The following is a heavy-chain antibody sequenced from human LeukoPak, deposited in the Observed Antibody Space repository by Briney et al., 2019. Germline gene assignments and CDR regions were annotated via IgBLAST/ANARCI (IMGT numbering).Heavy chain of an antibody. D-gene: IGHD3-10*01. CDR2: INPNSGGT. CDR3: ARVAGLSYGSGSPRDWFDP. V-gene: IGHV1-2*04. J-gene: IGHJ5*02. CDR1: GYTFTGYY. Sequence: ASVKVSCKASGYTFTGYYMHWVRQAPGQGLEWMGWINPNSGGTNYAQKFQGWVTVTRDTSTSTVYMELSSLRSEDTAVYYCARVAGLSYGSGSPRDWFDPWGQGTLVTVSS.